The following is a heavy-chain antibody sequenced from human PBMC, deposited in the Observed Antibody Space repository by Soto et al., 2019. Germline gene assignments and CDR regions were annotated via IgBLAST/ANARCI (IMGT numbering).Heavy chain of an antibody. D-gene: IGHD7-27*01. Sequence: SETMSVTCTVAGGYLSSYYLSWIRQNTGKGLEWIGYIYYSGSTNYNPSLTSRVTISVDTSNNQFSLKLSSVSAADTAVYYCARGPSGDKVDYWGQGTLVTVSS. CDR3: ARGPSGDKVDY. V-gene: IGHV4-59*08. CDR2: IYYSGST. CDR1: GGYLSSYY. J-gene: IGHJ4*02.